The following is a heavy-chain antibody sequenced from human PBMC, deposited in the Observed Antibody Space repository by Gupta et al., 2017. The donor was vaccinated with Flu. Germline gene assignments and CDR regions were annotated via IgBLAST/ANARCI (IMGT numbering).Heavy chain of an antibody. J-gene: IGHJ3*01. CDR3: ARGLNFDV. CDR1: GFSVGGNF. Sequence: EAQLVESGGGLVQPEKSLRLFCAVSGFSVGGNFMTWVRQAPGRGLECVSGIYAGGNTYYSDSVKGRFTISRDNFKNMVYLQMNSLRDDDTAVYFCARGLNFDVWGQGTTVTVSS. CDR2: IYAGGNT. V-gene: IGHV3-66*02.